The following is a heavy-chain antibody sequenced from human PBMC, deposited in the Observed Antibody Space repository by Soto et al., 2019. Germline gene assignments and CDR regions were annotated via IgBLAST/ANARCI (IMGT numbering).Heavy chain of an antibody. V-gene: IGHV3-23*01. CDR1: GFTFSSYA. J-gene: IGHJ4*02. CDR2: ISGSGGST. Sequence: EVQLLESGGGLVQPGGSLRLSCAASGFTFSSYAMSWVRQAPGKGLEWVSTISGSGGSTYYADSVKGRFTISRDNSKNTLYLQMTSLSAEDTAVYYCAKHDFWSGFSQFDYWGQGTLVTVSS. D-gene: IGHD3-3*01. CDR3: AKHDFWSGFSQFDY.